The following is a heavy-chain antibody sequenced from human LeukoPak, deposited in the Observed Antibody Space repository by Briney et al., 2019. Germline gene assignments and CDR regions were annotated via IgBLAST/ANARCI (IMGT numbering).Heavy chain of an antibody. CDR3: AREVGATNFYDY. D-gene: IGHD1-26*01. J-gene: IGHJ4*02. V-gene: IGHV1-69*06. Sequence: WASVKVSCKASVGTFSSYAISWVRQAPGQGLEWMGGIIPIFGTANYAQKFQGRVTITADKSTSTAYMELSSLRSEDTAVYYCAREVGATNFYDYWGQGTLVTVSS. CDR1: VGTFSSYA. CDR2: IIPIFGTA.